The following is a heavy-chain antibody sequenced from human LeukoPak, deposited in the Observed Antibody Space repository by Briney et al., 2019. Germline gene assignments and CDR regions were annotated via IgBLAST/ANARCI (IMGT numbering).Heavy chain of an antibody. Sequence: GGSLRLSCAGSGFTFDHYAIHCVRQVPRQGLEWVSRISGGGGSTYYADSVKGRFTISRDNSKNSLYLQMNSLRIEDTALYYCAKEISASGTIGNWFDPWGQGTLVTVFS. J-gene: IGHJ5*02. V-gene: IGHV3-43*02. CDR1: GFTFDHYA. D-gene: IGHD3-10*01. CDR2: ISGGGGST. CDR3: AKEISASGTIGNWFDP.